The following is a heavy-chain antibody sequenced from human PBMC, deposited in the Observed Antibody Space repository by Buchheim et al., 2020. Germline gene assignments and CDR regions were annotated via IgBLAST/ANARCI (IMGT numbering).Heavy chain of an antibody. D-gene: IGHD3-3*01. CDR1: GYTFTGYY. V-gene: IGHV1-2*04. Sequence: QVQLVQSGAEVKKPGASVKVSCKASGYTFTGYYMHWVRQAPGQGLEWMGWINPNSGGTNYAQKFQGLVTMTRDTSISTAYMELSRLRSDDTAVYYCARSKERITIFGVGDYYYGMDVWGQGTT. CDR3: ARSKERITIFGVGDYYYGMDV. CDR2: INPNSGGT. J-gene: IGHJ6*02.